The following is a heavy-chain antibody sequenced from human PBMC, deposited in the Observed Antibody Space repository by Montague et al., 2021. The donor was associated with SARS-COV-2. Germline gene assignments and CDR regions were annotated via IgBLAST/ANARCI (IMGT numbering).Heavy chain of an antibody. J-gene: IGHJ6*02. D-gene: IGHD4-11*01. Sequence: SETLSLTCAVYGGSFSGNYWSWIRQPPGQGLEWIGEINMYGSTNYNSSLKSRVTMSVDTSKNQFSLKLSPVTAAGTAVYYCAGGLAVTTLFYYFGMDVWGQGTTVTVSS. CDR1: GGSFSGNY. V-gene: IGHV4-34*01. CDR2: INMYGST. CDR3: AGGLAVTTLFYYFGMDV.